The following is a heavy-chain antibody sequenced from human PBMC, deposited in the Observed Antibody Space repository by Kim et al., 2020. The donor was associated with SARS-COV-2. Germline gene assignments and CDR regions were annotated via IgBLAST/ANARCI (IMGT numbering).Heavy chain of an antibody. D-gene: IGHD5-12*01. J-gene: IGHJ4*02. CDR1: GFTFDDYA. CDR2: ISGDGGST. Sequence: GGSLRLSCAASGFTFDDYAMHWVRQAPGKGLEWVSLISGDGGSTYYADSVKGRFTISRDNSKNSLYLQMNSLRTEDTALYYCAKDIVGYSGYDLVIGSFDYWGQGTLVTVSS. V-gene: IGHV3-43*02. CDR3: AKDIVGYSGYDLVIGSFDY.